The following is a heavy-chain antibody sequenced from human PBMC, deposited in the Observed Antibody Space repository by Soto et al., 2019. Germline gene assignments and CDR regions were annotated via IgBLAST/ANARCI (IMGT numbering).Heavy chain of an antibody. CDR2: IYWNDDK. D-gene: IGHD6-13*01. CDR1: GFSLSTSGVG. CDR3: AHRKPSSIWPNDAFDI. Sequence: SGPTLVNPTQTLTLTCTFSGFSLSTSGVGVGWIRQPPGKALEWLALIYWNDDKRYSPSLKSRLTITKDTSKNQVVLTMTNMDTVDTATYYCAHRKPSSIWPNDAFDIWGQGTMVTVSS. V-gene: IGHV2-5*01. J-gene: IGHJ3*02.